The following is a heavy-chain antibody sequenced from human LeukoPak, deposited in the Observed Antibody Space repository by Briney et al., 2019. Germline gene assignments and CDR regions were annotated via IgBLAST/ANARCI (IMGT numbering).Heavy chain of an antibody. Sequence: GGPLRLSCAASGFTVSSNYMSWVRQAPGKGLEWVSVIYSGGSTYYADSVKGRFTISRDNSKNTLYLQMNSLRAEDTAVYYCARGTYYYDSSGYSHDAFDIWGQGTMVTVSS. CDR3: ARGTYYYDSSGYSHDAFDI. CDR2: IYSGGST. J-gene: IGHJ3*02. V-gene: IGHV3-53*01. CDR1: GFTVSSNY. D-gene: IGHD3-22*01.